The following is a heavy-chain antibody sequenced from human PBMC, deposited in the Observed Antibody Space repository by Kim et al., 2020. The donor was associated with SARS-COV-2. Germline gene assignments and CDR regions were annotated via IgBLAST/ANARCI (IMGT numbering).Heavy chain of an antibody. D-gene: IGHD3-10*01. Sequence: DSVKGRFTHSRDNSKNTLYRQMNSLRAEDTAVYYCAKDLITMVRVAAFDIWGQGTMVTVSS. CDR3: AKDLITMVRVAAFDI. V-gene: IGHV3-23*01. J-gene: IGHJ3*02.